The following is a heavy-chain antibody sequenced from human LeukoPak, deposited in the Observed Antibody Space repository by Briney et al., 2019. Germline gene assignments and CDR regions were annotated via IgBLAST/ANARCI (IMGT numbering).Heavy chain of an antibody. V-gene: IGHV1-46*01. CDR1: GFTFTNYN. CDR3: ARVRDGYNDAYDI. CDR2: INASGGST. Sequence: ASVKVSCKAYGFTFTNYNMHWVRQAPGQGLEWMGIINASGGSTNYAQNFQARVTMTRDTSTSTVYMELSSLRSEDTAVYYCARVRDGYNDAYDIWGQGTMVTVPS. J-gene: IGHJ3*02. D-gene: IGHD5-24*01.